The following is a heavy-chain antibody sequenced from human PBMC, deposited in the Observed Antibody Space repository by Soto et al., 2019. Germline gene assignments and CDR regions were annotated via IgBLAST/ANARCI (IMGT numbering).Heavy chain of an antibody. V-gene: IGHV4-4*02. CDR2: ISHSGTV. Sequence: SETLSLTCDVSSVSITSSNWWTWVRQPPGKGLEWLGKISHSGTVNYNATLRSRVKKSVDKPKNQLSLKLMSVTAADTAVYYCARDYDGFDYWGPGILVTVSS. J-gene: IGHJ4*02. D-gene: IGHD3-16*01. CDR1: SVSITSSNW. CDR3: ARDYDGFDY.